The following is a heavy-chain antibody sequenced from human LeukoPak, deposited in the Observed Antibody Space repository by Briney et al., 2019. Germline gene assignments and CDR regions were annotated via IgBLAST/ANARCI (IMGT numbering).Heavy chain of an antibody. J-gene: IGHJ5*02. CDR3: ARGELAAAGTWGFDP. CDR2: MNRNSGNT. Sequence: GASVKVSCKASGYTFTSYDINWVRQATGQGLEWMGWMNRNSGNTGYAQKFQGRVTMTRNTSISTAYMELSSLRSEDTAVYYCARGELAAAGTWGFDPWGQGTLVTVSS. V-gene: IGHV1-8*01. D-gene: IGHD6-13*01. CDR1: GYTFTSYD.